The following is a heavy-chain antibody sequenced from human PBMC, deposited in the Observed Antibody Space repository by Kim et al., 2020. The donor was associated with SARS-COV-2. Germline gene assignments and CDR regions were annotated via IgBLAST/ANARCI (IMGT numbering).Heavy chain of an antibody. V-gene: IGHV3-30*18. D-gene: IGHD5-18*01. J-gene: IGHJ6*02. Sequence: GGSLRLSCAASGFTFSSYGMHWVRQAPGKGLEWVAVISYDGSNKYYADSVQGRFTISRYNSKNTLYLQMNSLRAEDTAVYYCAKDKRSYGFEYDYYYGMDVWGQGTTVTVSS. CDR1: GFTFSSYG. CDR3: AKDKRSYGFEYDYYYGMDV. CDR2: ISYDGSNK.